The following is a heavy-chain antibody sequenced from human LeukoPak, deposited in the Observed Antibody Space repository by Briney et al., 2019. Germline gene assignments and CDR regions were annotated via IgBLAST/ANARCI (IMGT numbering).Heavy chain of an antibody. CDR3: ARELGGAGSYFFQYYGMDV. D-gene: IGHD3-10*01. Sequence: GASVKVSCKASGYTFISYGINWVRQAPGQGLEWMGWISGYNGNTNYAQNLQGRVTMTRDTSTSTAYMELRSLRSDDTAVYYCARELGGAGSYFFQYYGMDVWGQGTTVTVSS. V-gene: IGHV1-18*01. CDR2: ISGYNGNT. J-gene: IGHJ6*02. CDR1: GYTFISYG.